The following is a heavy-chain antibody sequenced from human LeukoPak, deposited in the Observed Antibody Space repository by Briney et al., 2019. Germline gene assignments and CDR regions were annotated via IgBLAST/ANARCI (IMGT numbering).Heavy chain of an antibody. CDR2: ISYDGSNK. CDR3: SKGPITMVREKPRNWFDP. V-gene: IGHV3-30*18. CDR1: GFTFSSYG. D-gene: IGHD3-10*01. Sequence: GRSLRLSCAASGFTFSSYGMHWVRQAPGKGLEWVAVISYDGSNKYYADSVKGRFTISRDNSKNTLYLQMNKLRAEDTAVYYLSKGPITMVREKPRNWFDPWGQGTLVTVSS. J-gene: IGHJ5*02.